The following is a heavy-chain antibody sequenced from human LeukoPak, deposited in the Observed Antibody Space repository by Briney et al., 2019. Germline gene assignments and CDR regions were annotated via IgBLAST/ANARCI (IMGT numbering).Heavy chain of an antibody. V-gene: IGHV3-48*04. D-gene: IGHD3-16*01. J-gene: IGHJ4*02. CDR2: ISSSSSTI. CDR3: ARDDDYVWGSS. CDR1: GFTFSSYS. Sequence: GGSLRLSCAASGFTFSSYSMNWVRQAPGKGLEWVSYISSSSSTIYYADSVKGRFTISRDNAKNSLYLQMNSLRAEDTAVYYCARDDDYVWGSSWGQGTLVTVSS.